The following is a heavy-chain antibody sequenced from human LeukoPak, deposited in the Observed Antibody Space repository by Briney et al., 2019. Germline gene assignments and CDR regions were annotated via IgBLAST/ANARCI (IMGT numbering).Heavy chain of an antibody. CDR1: GLTFSNSW. D-gene: IGHD6-13*01. CDR3: ARVAGISPFDY. J-gene: IGHJ4*02. V-gene: IGHV3-7*01. CDR2: INKDGSET. Sequence: GGSLRLSCVVSGLTFSNSWMTWVRQAPGKGLEWVAHINKDGSETDYVDSVKGRFTISRDNANNLLFLQMTSLRAEDTAVYYCARVAGISPFDYWGQGTLVTVSS.